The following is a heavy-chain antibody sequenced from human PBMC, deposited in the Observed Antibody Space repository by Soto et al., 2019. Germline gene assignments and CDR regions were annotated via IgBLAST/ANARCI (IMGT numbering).Heavy chain of an antibody. D-gene: IGHD4-17*01. CDR1: GGSISSSSYY. J-gene: IGHJ4*02. CDR2: IYYSGST. CDR3: ARIRYGGAFDY. Sequence: SETLSLTCTVSGGSISSSSYYWGWIRQPPGKGLEWFGSIYYSGSTYYNPSLKIRVTISLDTSKNQFSLKLSSVTAAETAVYYCARIRYGGAFDYWGQGTLVTVSS. V-gene: IGHV4-39*01.